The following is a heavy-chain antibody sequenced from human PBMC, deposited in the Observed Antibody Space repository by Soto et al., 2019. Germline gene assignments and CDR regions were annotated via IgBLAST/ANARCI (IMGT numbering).Heavy chain of an antibody. Sequence: QVQVVQSGAEVKKPGASVKVSCKSSGYTFTSYAINWVRQAPGQGLEWMGWISPYSGNTNYAQKLQDRLTMTTDTSTTTAYMERRSLRSDDTAVYYCARGASLVTGDYFDYWGQGTLVTVSS. V-gene: IGHV1-18*01. J-gene: IGHJ4*02. CDR3: ARGASLVTGDYFDY. D-gene: IGHD1-26*01. CDR1: GYTFTSYA. CDR2: ISPYSGNT.